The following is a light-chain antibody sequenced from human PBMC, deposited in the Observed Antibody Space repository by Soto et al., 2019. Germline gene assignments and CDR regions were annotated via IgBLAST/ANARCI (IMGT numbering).Light chain of an antibody. CDR3: QQYGNSPLT. CDR2: GAS. V-gene: IGKV3-20*01. CDR1: QSVSSSY. Sequence: EIVLTQSPGTLSLSTGERATLSCRASQSVSSSYLAWYQQRPGQAPRLLIYGASNRATGIPDRFSGSGSGTDFTLTISRLEPEDFAVHFCQQYGNSPLTFGGGTKVDIK. J-gene: IGKJ4*01.